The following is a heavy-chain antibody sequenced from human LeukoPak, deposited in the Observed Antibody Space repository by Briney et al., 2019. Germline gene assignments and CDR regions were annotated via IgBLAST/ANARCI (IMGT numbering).Heavy chain of an antibody. CDR3: VRLALVRVVTVDY. CDR2: SSAYNGNT. D-gene: IGHD3-3*01. J-gene: IGHJ4*02. V-gene: IGHV1-18*01. CDR1: GDTFTRDG. Sequence: ASVWISCEASGDTFTRDGISWVRQAPGHGLEWRGWSSAYNGNTNDAQKRQGRVTMTTDTSTRTAYMGRRRARAEKTGVYYSVRLALVRVVTVDYWGQGTLVTVSS.